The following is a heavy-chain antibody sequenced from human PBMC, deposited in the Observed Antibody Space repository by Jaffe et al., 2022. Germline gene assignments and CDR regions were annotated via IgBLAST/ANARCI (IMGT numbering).Heavy chain of an antibody. V-gene: IGHV1-69*02. Sequence: QVQLVQSGAEVKKPGSSVKVSCKASGGTFSSYTISWVRQAPGQGLEWMGRIIPILGIANYAQKFQGRVTITADKSTSTAYMELSSLRSEDTAVYYCARQGDGSGLGDFQHWGQGTLVTVSS. D-gene: IGHD3-10*01. CDR2: IIPILGIA. J-gene: IGHJ1*01. CDR1: GGTFSSYT. CDR3: ARQGDGSGLGDFQH.